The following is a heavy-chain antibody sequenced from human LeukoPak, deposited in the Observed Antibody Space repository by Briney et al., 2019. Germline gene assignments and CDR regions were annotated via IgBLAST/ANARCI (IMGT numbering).Heavy chain of an antibody. J-gene: IGHJ6*02. V-gene: IGHV1-46*01. D-gene: IGHD5-18*01. CDR3: ARESTAMVYSYYYYGMDV. CDR1: GYTFTSYY. Sequence: ASVKVSCKASGYTFTSYYMHWVRQAPGQGLEWMGIINPSGGSTSNAQKFQGRVTMTRDTSTSTVYMELSSLRSEDTAVYYCARESTAMVYSYYYYGMDVWGQGTTVTVSS. CDR2: INPSGGST.